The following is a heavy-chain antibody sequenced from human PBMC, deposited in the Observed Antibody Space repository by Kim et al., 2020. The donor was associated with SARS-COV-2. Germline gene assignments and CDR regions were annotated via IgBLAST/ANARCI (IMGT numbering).Heavy chain of an antibody. V-gene: IGHV3-23*01. Sequence: GGSLRLSCAASGFTFSSYAMSWVRQAPGKGLEWVSAISGSGGSTYYADSVKGRFTISRDNSKNTLYLQMNSLRAEDTAVYYCAKDNLWRGFGELWYFDYWGQGTLVTVSS. CDR3: AKDNLWRGFGELWYFDY. CDR1: GFTFSSYA. CDR2: ISGSGGST. J-gene: IGHJ4*02. D-gene: IGHD3-10*01.